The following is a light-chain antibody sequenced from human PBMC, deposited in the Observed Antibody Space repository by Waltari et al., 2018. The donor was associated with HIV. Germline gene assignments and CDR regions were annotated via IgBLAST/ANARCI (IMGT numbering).Light chain of an antibody. CDR3: QAWNSSAVV. CDR2: QVS. Sequence: SYQLTQPPSVSVSPGQTASIPCSGDKSGVKYACWYQQKPGQSPVLVIYQVSTRPARIPVRFSGSTSGNTATLTISGTQAMDEADYYSQAWNSSAVVFGGGTKLTVL. CDR1: KSGVKY. J-gene: IGLJ2*01. V-gene: IGLV3-1*01.